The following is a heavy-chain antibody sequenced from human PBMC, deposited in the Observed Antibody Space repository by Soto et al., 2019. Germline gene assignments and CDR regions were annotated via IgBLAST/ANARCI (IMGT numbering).Heavy chain of an antibody. D-gene: IGHD2-2*01. CDR1: GFTFSSYG. J-gene: IGHJ5*02. CDR3: ARDFGPFCSSTSCYPYWFDP. CDR2: IWYDGSNK. Sequence: GGSLRLSCAASGFTFSSYGMHWVRQAPGKGLEWVAVIWYDGSNKYYADSVKGRFTISRDNSKNTLYLQMNSLRAEDTAVYYCARDFGPFCSSTSCYPYWFDPWGQGTPVTVSS. V-gene: IGHV3-33*01.